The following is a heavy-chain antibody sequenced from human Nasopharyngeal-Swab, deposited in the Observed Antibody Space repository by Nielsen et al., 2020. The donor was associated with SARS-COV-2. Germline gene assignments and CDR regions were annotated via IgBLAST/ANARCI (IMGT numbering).Heavy chain of an antibody. D-gene: IGHD3-22*01. CDR1: GFTFGDYA. CDR3: TFDSSGYYPHDAFDI. CDR2: IRSKAYGGTT. J-gene: IGHJ3*02. Sequence: RLSCTASGFTFGDYAMSWVRQAPGKGLEWVGFIRSKAYGGTTEYAASVKGRFTISRDDSKSIAYLQMNSLKTEDTAVYYCTFDSSGYYPHDAFDIWGQGTMVTVSS. V-gene: IGHV3-49*04.